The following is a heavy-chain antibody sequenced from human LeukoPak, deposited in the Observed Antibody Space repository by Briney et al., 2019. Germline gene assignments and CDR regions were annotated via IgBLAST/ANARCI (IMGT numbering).Heavy chain of an antibody. CDR1: GYTLTELS. D-gene: IGHD2-21*01. V-gene: IGHV1-24*01. CDR2: FDPEDGET. CDR3: ARVGGDPTSIDY. Sequence: ASVKVSCKVSGYTLTELSMHWVRQAPGKGLEWMGGFDPEDGETIYAQKFQGRVTMTEDTSTDTAYMELSSLRSEDTAVYYCARVGGDPTSIDYRGQGTLVTVSS. J-gene: IGHJ4*02.